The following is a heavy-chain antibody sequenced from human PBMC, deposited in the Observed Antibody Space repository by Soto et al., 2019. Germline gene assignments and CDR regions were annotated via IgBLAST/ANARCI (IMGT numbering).Heavy chain of an antibody. CDR3: AMGSSVKHVDMVPTMSPFDY. CDR2: TYYRSKWYN. Sequence: SQTLSRTCDISGDSVSTNSATWNWIRQSPSRGLEWLGRTYYRSKWYNDYAESVNSRITINPDTSKNQFSLQLNSVTPEDTAVYYCAMGSSVKHVDMVPTMSPFDYWGQGTLVTVSS. D-gene: IGHD5-12*01. CDR1: GDSVSTNSAT. V-gene: IGHV6-1*01. J-gene: IGHJ4*02.